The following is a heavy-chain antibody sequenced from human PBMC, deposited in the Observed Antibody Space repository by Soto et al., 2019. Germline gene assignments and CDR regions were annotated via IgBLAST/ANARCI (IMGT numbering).Heavy chain of an antibody. D-gene: IGHD3-10*01. Sequence: PSETLSLTCAVSGGSISSGGYSWSWIRQPPGKGLEWIGYIYYSGSTSYNPSLKSRVTISVDTSKNQFSLKLSSVTAADTAVYYCARGSLRGTEGMDVWGQGTTVTVSS. CDR3: ARGSLRGTEGMDV. CDR2: IYYSGST. V-gene: IGHV4-61*08. CDR1: GGSISSGGYS. J-gene: IGHJ6*02.